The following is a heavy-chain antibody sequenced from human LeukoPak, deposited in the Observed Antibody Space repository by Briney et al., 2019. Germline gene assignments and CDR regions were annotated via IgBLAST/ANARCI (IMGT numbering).Heavy chain of an antibody. CDR3: ARDQGGEGQLFDY. Sequence: GASVKVSCKASGGTFSSYAISWVRQAPGQGLEWMGGIIPIFGTANYAQKFQGRVTMTTDTSTSTAYMELRSLRSDDTAVYYCARDQGGEGQLFDYWGQGTLVTVSS. V-gene: IGHV1-69*05. CDR2: IIPIFGTA. J-gene: IGHJ4*02. D-gene: IGHD3-16*01. CDR1: GGTFSSYA.